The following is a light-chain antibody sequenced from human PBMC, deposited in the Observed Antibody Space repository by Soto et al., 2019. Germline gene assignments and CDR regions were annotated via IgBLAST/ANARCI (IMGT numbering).Light chain of an antibody. V-gene: IGLV2-18*02. Sequence: QSALTQPPSVSGSPGQSVTISCTGTSSDVGTYNRVSWYQQPPGTAPKLIIYEVNNRPSGVTDRFFGSKSGNTASLTISGLQAEDEPDYYCSSFTRNNTLIFGGGTKLTVL. CDR1: SSDVGTYNR. CDR3: SSFTRNNTLI. CDR2: EVN. J-gene: IGLJ2*01.